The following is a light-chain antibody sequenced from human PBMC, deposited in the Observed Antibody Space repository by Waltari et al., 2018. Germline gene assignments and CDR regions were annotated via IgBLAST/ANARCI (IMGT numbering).Light chain of an antibody. Sequence: DIQLTQSPSFLSASVGDRVTITCRASQGISSSLACYQHDLGTAPKLLIYTASTLQSGVPSRFSGSASGTEFTLTISSLQPEDFATYYCQQLHSYPFTFGGGTKVEI. CDR2: TAS. CDR3: QQLHSYPFT. J-gene: IGKJ4*01. CDR1: QGISSS. V-gene: IGKV1-9*01.